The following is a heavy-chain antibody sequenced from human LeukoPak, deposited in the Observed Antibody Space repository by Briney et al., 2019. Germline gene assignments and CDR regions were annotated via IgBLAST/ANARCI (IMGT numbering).Heavy chain of an antibody. CDR3: AREAGYQLLSGYYYYMDV. CDR2: IKQDGSEK. Sequence: GGSLRLSCAASGFTFSSYAMHWVRQAPGKGLEWVANIKQDGSEKYSLDSVKGRFTISRDNAKNSLYLQMNSLRAEDTAVYYCAREAGYQLLSGYYYYMDVWGKGTTVTVSS. V-gene: IGHV3-7*01. J-gene: IGHJ6*03. CDR1: GFTFSSYA. D-gene: IGHD2-2*01.